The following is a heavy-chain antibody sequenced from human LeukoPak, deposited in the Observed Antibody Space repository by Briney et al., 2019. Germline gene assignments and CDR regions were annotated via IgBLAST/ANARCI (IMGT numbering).Heavy chain of an antibody. CDR1: GGSISSSNW. D-gene: IGHD2-8*01. CDR2: IYHNGST. V-gene: IGHV4-4*02. J-gene: IGHJ6*02. Sequence: SETLSLTCAVSGGSISSSNWWSWVRQPPGKGLYWIGEIYHNGSTNYNPSLKSRVTISVDTSKNQFSLKLSSVTAADTAVYYCAREGSVYAQYYGMDVWGQGTTVTVSS. CDR3: AREGSVYAQYYGMDV.